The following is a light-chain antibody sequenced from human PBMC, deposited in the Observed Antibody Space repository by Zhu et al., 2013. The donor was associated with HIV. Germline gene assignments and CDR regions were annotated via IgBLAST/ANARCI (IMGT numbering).Light chain of an antibody. CDR2: WAS. V-gene: IGKV4-1*01. CDR1: RSVLFSSNNKNY. Sequence: IVMTQSPDSLSVSLGERATINCKSSRSVLFSSNNKNYLAWYQQKPGQPPKLLIYWASTRESGVPDRFSGSGSGTDFTLTITSLQPEDFATYYCVQYTTFPWTFGQGTKVEIK. CDR3: VQYTTFPWT. J-gene: IGKJ1*01.